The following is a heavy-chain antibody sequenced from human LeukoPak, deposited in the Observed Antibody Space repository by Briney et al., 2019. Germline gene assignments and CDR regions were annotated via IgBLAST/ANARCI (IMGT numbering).Heavy chain of an antibody. CDR2: ISTGGSYI. J-gene: IGHJ4*02. CDR3: VRDSGSYLFDY. Sequence: GGSLRLSCAGSGFTFSTYSMNWVRQAPGKGLEWVSYISTGGSYIYYADSVKGRFTISRDNAKNSLYLQMNSQRAEDTAVYYCVRDSGSYLFDYWGQGTLVTVSS. D-gene: IGHD1-26*01. CDR1: GFTFSTYS. V-gene: IGHV3-21*01.